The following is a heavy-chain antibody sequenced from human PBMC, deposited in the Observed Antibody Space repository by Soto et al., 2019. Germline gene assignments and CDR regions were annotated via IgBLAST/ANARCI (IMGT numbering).Heavy chain of an antibody. J-gene: IGHJ4*02. Sequence: PGGSLRLSCAASGFTFSSYAMSWVRQAPGKGLEWVSAISGSGGSTYYADSVKGRFTISRDNSKNTLYLQMNSLRAEDTAVYYCAKDSVDSSGWYGPTLPFDYWGQGTLVTVSS. CDR1: GFTFSSYA. CDR3: AKDSVDSSGWYGPTLPFDY. V-gene: IGHV3-23*01. CDR2: ISGSGGST. D-gene: IGHD6-19*01.